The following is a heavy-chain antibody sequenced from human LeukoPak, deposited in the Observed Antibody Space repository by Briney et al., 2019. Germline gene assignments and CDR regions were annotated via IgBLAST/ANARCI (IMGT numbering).Heavy chain of an antibody. J-gene: IGHJ3*02. CDR1: GFTVSSNY. CDR2: IYSGGST. D-gene: IGHD1-26*01. CDR3: ARGGSYLVSDAFDI. V-gene: IGHV3-53*01. Sequence: PGGSLRLSCAASGFTVSSNYMSWVRQAPGKGLEWVPVIYSGGSTYYADSVKGRFTISRDNSKNTLYLQMNSLRAEDTAVYYCARGGSYLVSDAFDIWGQGTMVTVSS.